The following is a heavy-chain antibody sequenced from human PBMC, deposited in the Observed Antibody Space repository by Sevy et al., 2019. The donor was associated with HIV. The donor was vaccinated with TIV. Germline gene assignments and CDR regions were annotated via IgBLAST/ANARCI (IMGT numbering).Heavy chain of an antibody. J-gene: IGHJ6*02. CDR1: GFTFSSYG. D-gene: IGHD3-22*01. CDR3: ANSYYYDSSGYYFLLDYGMDV. CDR2: IRYDGSNK. V-gene: IGHV3-30*02. Sequence: GGSLRLSCAASGFTFSSYGMHWVRQAPGKGLEWVAFIRYDGSNKYYADSVKGRFTISRDNSKNTLYLQMNSLRAEDTAVYYCANSYYYDSSGYYFLLDYGMDVWGQRTTVTDSS.